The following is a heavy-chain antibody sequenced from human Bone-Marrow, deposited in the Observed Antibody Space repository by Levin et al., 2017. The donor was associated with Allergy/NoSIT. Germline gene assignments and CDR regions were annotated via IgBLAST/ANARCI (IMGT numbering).Heavy chain of an antibody. Sequence: GGSLRLSCAASGFDLSSYTMNWVRQSPGKGLERVSSISGTSRDIYYAVSVKGRFTISRDNAKNSLYLQMHSLRAEDTAVYYCANEASSWYGGRYYYGMDVWGQGTTVTVSS. V-gene: IGHV3-21*01. CDR2: ISGTSRDI. D-gene: IGHD6-13*01. CDR3: ANEASSWYGGRYYYGMDV. J-gene: IGHJ6*02. CDR1: GFDLSSYT.